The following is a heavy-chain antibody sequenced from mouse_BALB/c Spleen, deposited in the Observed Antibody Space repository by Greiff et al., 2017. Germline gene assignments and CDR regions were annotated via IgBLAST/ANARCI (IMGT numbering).Heavy chain of an antibody. Sequence: EVHLVESGPGLVKPSQSLSLTCSVTGYSITSGYYWNWIRQFPGNKLEWMGYISYDGSNNYNPSLKNRISITRDTSKNQFFLKLNSVTTEDTATYYCARDRTMITTYFDYWGQGTTLTVSS. CDR3: ARDRTMITTYFDY. CDR2: ISYDGSN. D-gene: IGHD2-4*01. V-gene: IGHV3-6*02. J-gene: IGHJ2*01. CDR1: GYSITSGYY.